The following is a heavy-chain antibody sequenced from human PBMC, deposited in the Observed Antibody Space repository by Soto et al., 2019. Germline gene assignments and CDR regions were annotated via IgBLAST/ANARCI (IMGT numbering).Heavy chain of an antibody. CDR2: IFYSGST. J-gene: IGHJ1*01. CDR3: ARASTLFGVILTD. Sequence: TPSLSDRETVAYVNSFYLGGRRQPPGKGLEWIGYIFYSGSTKYNPSLKSRVTLSVDTSKNQFSLRLTSVTAADTAVYYCARASTLFGVILTDWGQGSLVTVSS. D-gene: IGHD3-3*01. CDR1: VAYVNSFY. V-gene: IGHV4-59*08.